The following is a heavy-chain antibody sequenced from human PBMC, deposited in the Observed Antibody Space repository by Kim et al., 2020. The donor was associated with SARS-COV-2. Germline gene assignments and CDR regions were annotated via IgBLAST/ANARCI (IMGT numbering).Heavy chain of an antibody. D-gene: IGHD7-27*01. V-gene: IGHV4-30-2*01. J-gene: IGHJ4*02. CDR1: GGSISSGGYS. CDR2: IYHSGST. CDR3: ARVHWGADGRSIGFDY. Sequence: TLSLTCAVSGGSISSGGYSWSWIRQPPGKGLEWIGYIYHSGSTYYNPSLKSRVTISVDRSKNQFSLKLSSVTAADTAVYYCARVHWGADGRSIGFDYWGQGTLVTVSS.